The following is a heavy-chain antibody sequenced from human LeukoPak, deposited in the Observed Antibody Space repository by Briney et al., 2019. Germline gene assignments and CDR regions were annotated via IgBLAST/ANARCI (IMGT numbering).Heavy chain of an antibody. CDR1: GGSISSYY. CDR3: ARDVRGWSGFVY. V-gene: IGHV4-4*07. D-gene: IGHD3-3*01. J-gene: IGHJ4*02. Sequence: PSETLSLTCSVSGGSISSYYWSWIRQPAGKGLEWIGRIYTTGSTDYNPPLKSRVTMSVDTSKNQFSLNLSSVTAADTAVYYCARDVRGWSGFVYWGQGTLVTVSS. CDR2: IYTTGST.